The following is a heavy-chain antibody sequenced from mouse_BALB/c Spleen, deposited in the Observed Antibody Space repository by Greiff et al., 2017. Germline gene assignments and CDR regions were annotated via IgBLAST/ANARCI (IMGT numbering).Heavy chain of an antibody. CDR3: AREGIYDGYPY. V-gene: IGHV2-6-7*01. Sequence: QVQLKESGPGLVAPSQSLSITCTVSGFSLTGYGVNWVRQPPGKGLEWLGMIWGDGSTDYNSALKSRLSISKNNSKSQVFLKMNSLQTDDTARYYCAREGIYDGYPYWGQGTLVTVSA. CDR2: IWGDGST. D-gene: IGHD2-3*01. J-gene: IGHJ3*01. CDR1: GFSLTGYG.